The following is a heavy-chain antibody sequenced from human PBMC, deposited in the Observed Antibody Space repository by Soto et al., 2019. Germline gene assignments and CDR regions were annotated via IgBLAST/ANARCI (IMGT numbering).Heavy chain of an antibody. V-gene: IGHV4-30-2*01. CDR3: ARSREFDY. CDR1: AGYLSGPTYS. Sequence: PSETLSRPCGLSAGYLSGPTYSWNWIRQPPGKGLERIGYIFPSGTTYYNPSLKSRVTISIDVSKNQFSLSLRSLTAADTAVYYCARSREFDYWSQGTLVTVSS. CDR2: IFPSGTT. J-gene: IGHJ4*02.